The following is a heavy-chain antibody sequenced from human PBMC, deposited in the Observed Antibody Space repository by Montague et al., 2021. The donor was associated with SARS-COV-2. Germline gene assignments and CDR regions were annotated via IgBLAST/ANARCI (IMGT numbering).Heavy chain of an antibody. Sequence: TLSLTCSVSGGSISSGSYYWSWIRQPAGKGLELIGRIYVNGSTNYNPSLKSRVTMSVDTSKNQFSLKLSSVTAADTAVYYCAGTVVVAAAMSRYYGMDVWGQGTSVTVSS. CDR1: GGSISSGSYY. CDR2: IYVNGST. J-gene: IGHJ6*02. V-gene: IGHV4-61*02. D-gene: IGHD2-15*01. CDR3: AGTVVVAAAMSRYYGMDV.